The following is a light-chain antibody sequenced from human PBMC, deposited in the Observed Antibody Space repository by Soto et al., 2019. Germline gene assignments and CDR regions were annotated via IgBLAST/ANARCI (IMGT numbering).Light chain of an antibody. CDR1: SSDIGAYDY. Sequence: QSALTQPASLSGSPRQSITISCTGTSSDIGAYDYVSWFQQHPGKAPKLMISEVNNRPSGVSNRFSGSKAGNTAYLTISGLQVEDEAEYFCVSFTTTSTHGFGTGTKVTVL. J-gene: IGLJ1*01. CDR3: VSFTTTSTHG. CDR2: EVN. V-gene: IGLV2-14*01.